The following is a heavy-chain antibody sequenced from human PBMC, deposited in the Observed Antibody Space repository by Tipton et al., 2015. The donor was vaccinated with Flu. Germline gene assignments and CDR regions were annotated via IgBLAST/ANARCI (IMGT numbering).Heavy chain of an antibody. CDR1: GGSISSGGYY. Sequence: TLSLTCTVSGGSISSGGYYWSWIRQHPGKGLEWIGYIYYSGSTYYNPSLKSRVTISVDTSKNQFSLKLSSVTAADTAVYYCARATLYYYGSGTSHYFDYWGQGTLVTVSS. CDR3: ARATLYYYGSGTSHYFDY. J-gene: IGHJ4*02. D-gene: IGHD3-10*01. CDR2: IYYSGST. V-gene: IGHV4-31*03.